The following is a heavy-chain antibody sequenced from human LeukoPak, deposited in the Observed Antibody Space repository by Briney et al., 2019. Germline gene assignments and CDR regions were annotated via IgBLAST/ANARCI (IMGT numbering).Heavy chain of an antibody. D-gene: IGHD3-10*01. CDR1: GFTFSTFW. CDR2: IKQDGSEN. CDR3: ARDRGSQDY. Sequence: GGSLRLSCAASGFTFSTFWMSWVRQAPGKWLEWVANIKQDGSENYYVDSVKGRFTISRDNAKNSLYLQMNSLRAEDTAVYYCARDRGSQDYWGQATLVTVSP. V-gene: IGHV3-7*05. J-gene: IGHJ4*02.